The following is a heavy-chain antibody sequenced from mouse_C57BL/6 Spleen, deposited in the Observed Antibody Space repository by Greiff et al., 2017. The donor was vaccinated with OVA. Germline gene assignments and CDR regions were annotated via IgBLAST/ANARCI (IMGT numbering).Heavy chain of an antibody. J-gene: IGHJ4*01. CDR1: GFTFSDSG. CDR3: ARRSLYAMDD. V-gene: IGHV5-17*01. Sequence: DVMLVESGGGLVKPGGSLKLSCAASGFTFSDSGMHWVRPAPETGLEWVAYISSGSSTIYYADTVKGRFTISRDNAKNTLFLQMTSLRSEDTAMYYCARRSLYAMDDWGQGTSVTVSS. CDR2: ISSGSSTI.